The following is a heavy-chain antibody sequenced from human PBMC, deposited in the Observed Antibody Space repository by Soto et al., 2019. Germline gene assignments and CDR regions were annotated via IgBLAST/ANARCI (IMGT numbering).Heavy chain of an antibody. D-gene: IGHD1-1*01. CDR1: GFTFSSYA. Sequence: GGSLRLSCAASGFTFSSYAMHWVRQAPGKGLEWVAVISYDGSNKYYADSVKGRFTISRDNSKNTLYLQMNSLRAEDTAVYYCAREGGNPGGAAFDIWGQGTMVTVSS. CDR3: AREGGNPGGAAFDI. CDR2: ISYDGSNK. J-gene: IGHJ3*02. V-gene: IGHV3-30-3*01.